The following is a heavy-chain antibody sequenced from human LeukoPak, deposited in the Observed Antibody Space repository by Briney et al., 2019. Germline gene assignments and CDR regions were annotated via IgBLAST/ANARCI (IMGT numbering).Heavy chain of an antibody. CDR2: VTGSGSST. Sequence: GGSLRLSCAASGFTFSSYAMTWVRQAPGKGLEWVSDVTGSGSSTNYADSVKGRFTISRDNSKNTLYLQMNSLRAEDTALYYCARAQDDYGDHKGLYYFDHWGQGTLVTVSS. J-gene: IGHJ4*02. D-gene: IGHD4-17*01. CDR1: GFTFSSYA. V-gene: IGHV3-23*01. CDR3: ARAQDDYGDHKGLYYFDH.